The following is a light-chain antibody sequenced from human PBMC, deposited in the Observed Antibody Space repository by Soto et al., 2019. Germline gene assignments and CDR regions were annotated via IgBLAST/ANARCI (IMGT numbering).Light chain of an antibody. CDR3: SPYAGRYTPPYV. J-gene: IGLJ1*01. Sequence: QSALTQPASVSGSPGQSITISCTGTNNDVGYYFLVSWYQHHPGRAPKLIIYEVTKRPSGISNRFPGSKSGNTASLTISGLQAQDEADYYCSPYAGRYTPPYVFGNGPKV. CDR1: NNDVGYYFL. V-gene: IGLV2-23*02. CDR2: EVT.